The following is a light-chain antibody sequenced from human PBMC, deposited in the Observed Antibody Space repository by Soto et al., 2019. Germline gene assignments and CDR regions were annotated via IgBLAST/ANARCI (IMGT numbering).Light chain of an antibody. CDR2: EVI. Sequence: QSALTQPASVSGSPGQSITISCTGTSXDVGGFNFVSWYQQHPGKAPKVVIYEVINRPSGISNRFSGSKSDNTASLTISGLQAEDEAEYYCSSYRSGSILYVFGTGTKVTVL. CDR1: SXDVGGFNF. CDR3: SSYRSGSILYV. J-gene: IGLJ1*01. V-gene: IGLV2-14*01.